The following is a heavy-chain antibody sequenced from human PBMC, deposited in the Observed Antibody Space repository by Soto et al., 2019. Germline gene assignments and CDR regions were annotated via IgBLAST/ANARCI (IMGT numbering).Heavy chain of an antibody. CDR1: GGSISSGGYS. J-gene: IGHJ5*02. CDR2: IYPSGST. CDR3: VRGGPFDDSSLSNWFDP. V-gene: IGHV4-30-2*01. D-gene: IGHD1-26*01. Sequence: QLQLQESGSGLVKPSQTLSLTCAVSGGSISSGGYSWSWIRQPPGKGLEWIGYIYPSGSTYYNPSLKSRVTISVDRSKNQFSLKLSSVTAADTAVYYCVRGGPFDDSSLSNWFDPWGQGTLVTVSS.